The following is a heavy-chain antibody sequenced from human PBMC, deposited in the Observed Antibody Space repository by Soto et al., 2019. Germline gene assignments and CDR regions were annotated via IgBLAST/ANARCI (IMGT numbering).Heavy chain of an antibody. J-gene: IGHJ4*02. CDR1: GGSISSSSYY. V-gene: IGHV4-39*01. Sequence: QQQRQESGPGLVKPSETLSLTCTVSGGSISSSSYYWGWIRQPPGKGLEWIGSIYYSGSTYYNPSLKSRVTISVDTSKNQFSLKLSSVTAADTAVYYCARTLSDIVATIVDYWGQGTLVIVSS. CDR2: IYYSGST. CDR3: ARTLSDIVATIVDY. D-gene: IGHD5-12*01.